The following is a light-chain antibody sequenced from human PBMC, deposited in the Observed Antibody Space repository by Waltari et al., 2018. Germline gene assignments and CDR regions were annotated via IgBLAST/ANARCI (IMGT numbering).Light chain of an antibody. CDR1: KLGDKY. J-gene: IGLJ2*01. V-gene: IGLV3-1*01. Sequence: SYDLTQAPSVSVSPGQTATITCSGVKLGDKYASWYQQKPGKSPVLVIYEDDKRPSGIPGRFACSNSGNTAALTISGTQAMDEADYYGQAWDTNSVVFGGGTKLTVL. CDR3: QAWDTNSVV. CDR2: EDD.